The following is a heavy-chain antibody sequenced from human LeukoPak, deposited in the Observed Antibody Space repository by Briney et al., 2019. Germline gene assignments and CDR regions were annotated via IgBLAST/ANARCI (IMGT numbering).Heavy chain of an antibody. CDR1: GGSISSGGYY. Sequence: SETLSLTCTVSGGSISSGGYYWSWIRQPPGKGLEWIGYIYHSGSTYYNPSLKSRVTISVDTSKNQFSLKLSSVTAADTAVYYCARHETAQLLSLNYYYYYMDVWGKGTTVTVSS. CDR2: IYHSGST. V-gene: IGHV4-30-2*01. J-gene: IGHJ6*03. D-gene: IGHD2-2*01. CDR3: ARHETAQLLSLNYYYYYMDV.